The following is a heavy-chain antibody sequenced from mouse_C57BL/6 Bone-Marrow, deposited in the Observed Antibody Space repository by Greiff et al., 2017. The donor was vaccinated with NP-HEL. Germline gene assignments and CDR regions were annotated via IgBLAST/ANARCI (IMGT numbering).Heavy chain of an antibody. CDR2: IYPSDSET. J-gene: IGHJ1*03. V-gene: IGHV1-61*01. D-gene: IGHD2-3*01. Sequence: QVQLQQPGAELVRPGSSVKLSCKASGYTFTSYWMDWVKQRPGQGLEWIGNIYPSDSETHYNQKFKDKATLTVDKSSSTAYMQLSSLTSEDSAVYYCARGRWLLQYFDVWGTGTTVTVSS. CDR3: ARGRWLLQYFDV. CDR1: GYTFTSYW.